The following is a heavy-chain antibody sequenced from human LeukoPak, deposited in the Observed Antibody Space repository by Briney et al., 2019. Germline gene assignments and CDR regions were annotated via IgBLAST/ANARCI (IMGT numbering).Heavy chain of an antibody. CDR1: GFTFSDYA. CDR3: AKYRYGDYAHNFDY. Sequence: PGGSLRLSCAVSGFTFSDYAVTWVRQAPGKGLEWVSTIVGSGGRTYYVDSVKGRFTISRDNSKNTLYLQMNSLRAEDTAVYYCAKYRYGDYAHNFDYWGQGTLVTVSS. CDR2: IVGSGGRT. D-gene: IGHD4-17*01. V-gene: IGHV3-23*01. J-gene: IGHJ4*02.